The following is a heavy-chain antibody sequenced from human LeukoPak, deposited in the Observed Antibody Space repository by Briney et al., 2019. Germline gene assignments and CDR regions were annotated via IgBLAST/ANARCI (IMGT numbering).Heavy chain of an antibody. D-gene: IGHD3-22*01. V-gene: IGHV3-23*01. CDR1: GFTFSNAW. Sequence: PGGSLRLSCAASGFTFSNAWMSWVRQAPGKGLEWVSSISGSDDNTYYADSVKGRFTISRDNSKNTLYLQMNSLRAEDTAVYYCAKGTGDSDNSGWRYWGQGTLVTVSS. CDR2: ISGSDDNT. J-gene: IGHJ4*02. CDR3: AKGTGDSDNSGWRY.